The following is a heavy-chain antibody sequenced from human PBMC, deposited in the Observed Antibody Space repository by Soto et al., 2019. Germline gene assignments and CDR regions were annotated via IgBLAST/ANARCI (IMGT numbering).Heavy chain of an antibody. Sequence: QVQLVESGGGVVQPGRSLRLSCAASGFTFSSYGMHCVRQAPGKGLEWVAVISYDGSNKYYADSVKGRFTISRDNSKNTLYLQMNSLRAEDTAVYYCAKEDKQQRPDYWGQGTLVTVSS. D-gene: IGHD6-13*01. CDR2: ISYDGSNK. J-gene: IGHJ4*02. CDR3: AKEDKQQRPDY. CDR1: GFTFSSYG. V-gene: IGHV3-30*18.